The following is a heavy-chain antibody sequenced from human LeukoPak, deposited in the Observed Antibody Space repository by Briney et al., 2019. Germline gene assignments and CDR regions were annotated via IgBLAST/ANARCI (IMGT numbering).Heavy chain of an antibody. CDR1: GGSISSYY. V-gene: IGHV4-59*08. Sequence: SETLSLTCTVSGGSISSYYWSWIRQPPGKGLEWIGYIYYSGSTNYNPSLKSRVTISVDTSKNQFSLKLSSVTAADTAVYYCASRTVSSGWYNFDHWGQGTLVTVSS. D-gene: IGHD6-19*01. J-gene: IGHJ4*02. CDR2: IYYSGST. CDR3: ASRTVSSGWYNFDH.